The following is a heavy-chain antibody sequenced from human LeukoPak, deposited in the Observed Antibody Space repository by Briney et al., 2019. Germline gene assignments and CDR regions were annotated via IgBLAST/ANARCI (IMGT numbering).Heavy chain of an antibody. D-gene: IGHD4-23*01. J-gene: IGHJ4*02. Sequence: ASVKVSCKASGYNFSDYYITWVRQAAGQGLEWMGWINPNSGGTNYAQKFQGRVTMTRDTSISTAYMELSRLRSDDTAVYYCARETTVGYFDYWGQGTLVTVSS. V-gene: IGHV1-2*02. CDR1: GYNFSDYY. CDR2: INPNSGGT. CDR3: ARETTVGYFDY.